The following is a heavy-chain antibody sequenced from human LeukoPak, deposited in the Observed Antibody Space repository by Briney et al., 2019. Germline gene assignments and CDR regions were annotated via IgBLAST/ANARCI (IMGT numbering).Heavy chain of an antibody. J-gene: IGHJ6*03. Sequence: PGGSLRLSCAASGFTFSSYGMHWARQAPGQGLEWVAYIQYDGSNEQYADSVKGRFSISRDSSKYILYLQMNSLRAEDTAVYYCAKDRCSNGIGCYYYYMDVWGKGTTVTISS. CDR2: IQYDGSNE. D-gene: IGHD2-8*01. CDR1: GFTFSSYG. V-gene: IGHV3-30*02. CDR3: AKDRCSNGIGCYYYYMDV.